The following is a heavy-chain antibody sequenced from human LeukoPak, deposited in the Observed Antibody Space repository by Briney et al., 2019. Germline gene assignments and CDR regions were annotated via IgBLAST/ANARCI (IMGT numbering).Heavy chain of an antibody. J-gene: IGHJ4*02. D-gene: IGHD5-12*01. CDR2: IYHSGRT. V-gene: IGHV4-31*03. CDR3: ARAPSGYESFFDY. CDR1: GGAISGGQY. Sequence: SETLSLTCTVSGGAISGGQYWTWIRQRPGKGLERIGYIYHSGRTYYNPSLKSRVTISIDTSENQFSLRLSSVTAADTAVYYCARAPSGYESFFDYWGQGTLVLVSS.